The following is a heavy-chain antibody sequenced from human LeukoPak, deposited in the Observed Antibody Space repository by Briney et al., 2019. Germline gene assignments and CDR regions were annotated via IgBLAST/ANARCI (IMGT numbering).Heavy chain of an antibody. CDR2: ISSSSTYT. V-gene: IGHV3-11*03. D-gene: IGHD5-18*01. CDR3: AKGYSYGHF. J-gene: IGHJ4*02. Sequence: GASLRPSCAASGFTFSDYYMSWIRQAPGQGLGWLSYISSSSTYTNYADSVKGRFSISRDNAKNSVYLQMNSLRAEDTAVYYCAKGYSYGHFWGQGTLVTVSS. CDR1: GFTFSDYY.